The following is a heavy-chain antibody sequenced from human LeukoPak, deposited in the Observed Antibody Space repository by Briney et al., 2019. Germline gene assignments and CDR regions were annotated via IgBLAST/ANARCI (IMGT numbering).Heavy chain of an antibody. J-gene: IGHJ6*04. CDR1: GGSFSGYY. CDR3: ARVSLAVIHYYYYGMDV. Sequence: SETLPLTCAVYGGSFSGYYWSWIRQPPGKGLEWIGEINHSGSTNYNPSLKSRVTISVDTSKNQFSLKLSSVTAADTAVYYCARVSLAVIHYYYYGMDVWGKGTTVTVSS. CDR2: INHSGST. V-gene: IGHV4-34*01. D-gene: IGHD6-19*01.